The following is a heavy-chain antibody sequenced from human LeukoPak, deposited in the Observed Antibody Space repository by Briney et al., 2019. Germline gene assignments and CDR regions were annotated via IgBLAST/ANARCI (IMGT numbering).Heavy chain of an antibody. D-gene: IGHD3-16*02. V-gene: IGHV3-23*01. J-gene: IGHJ6*02. CDR2: VGGIGTNT. CDR1: GFTFGNYA. Sequence: PGGSLRLSCVASGFTFGNYAMTWVRQAPGEGMEWVSHVGGIGTNTYYADSLKGRFTISRDNSKNTLYLQMNGLRVDDTAVYFCARSPLRYGMDVWGQGTRVAVSS. CDR3: ARSPLRYGMDV.